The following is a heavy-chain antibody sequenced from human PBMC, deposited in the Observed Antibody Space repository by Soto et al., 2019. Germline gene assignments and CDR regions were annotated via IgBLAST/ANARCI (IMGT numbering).Heavy chain of an antibody. Sequence: EVQLVESGGGLVQPGGSLRLSCAVSGFTVSNKYISWVRQAPGKGLEWVSIMYIGGATHYADSVKGRFTISRDNSNNTLYLQMNSLRVEDTAVYYCSRDPHRISGSYSADYWGQGTLVTVSS. V-gene: IGHV3-66*01. J-gene: IGHJ4*02. CDR1: GFTVSNKY. CDR3: SRDPHRISGSYSADY. D-gene: IGHD3-10*01. CDR2: MYIGGAT.